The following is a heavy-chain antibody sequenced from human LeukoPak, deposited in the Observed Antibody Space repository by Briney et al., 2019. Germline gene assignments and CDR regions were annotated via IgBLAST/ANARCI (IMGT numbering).Heavy chain of an antibody. V-gene: IGHV1-2*06. CDR1: GYTFTGYY. CDR2: INPNSGGT. Sequence: GASVKVSCKASGYTFTGYYMHWVRQAPGQGFEWMGRINPNSGGTNYAQKFQGRVTMTRDTSISTAYMELSRLRSDDTAVYYCARIYSSGWYFFDYWGQGTLVTVSS. J-gene: IGHJ4*02. CDR3: ARIYSSGWYFFDY. D-gene: IGHD6-19*01.